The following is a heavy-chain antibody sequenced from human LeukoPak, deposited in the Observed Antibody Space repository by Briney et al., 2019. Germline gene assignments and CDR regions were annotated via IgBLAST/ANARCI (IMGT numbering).Heavy chain of an antibody. CDR2: INHSGST. Sequence: SETLSLTCAVYGGSFSDYYWSWIRQPPGKGLEWIGEINHSGSTNSNPYLKSRVTISLDTSKNQFSLKLSSVTAADTAVYYCARGRGYGGNYLRAFDIWGQGTMVTVSS. D-gene: IGHD1-26*01. CDR1: GGSFSDYY. CDR3: ARGRGYGGNYLRAFDI. V-gene: IGHV4-34*01. J-gene: IGHJ3*02.